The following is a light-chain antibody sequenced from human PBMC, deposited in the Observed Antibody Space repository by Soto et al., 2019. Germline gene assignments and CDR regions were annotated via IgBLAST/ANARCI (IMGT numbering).Light chain of an antibody. J-gene: IGKJ2*01. V-gene: IGKV3-20*01. Sequence: IVLTQSPVTLSLSPGEGATLSCGASQSVTGTNLAWYQQRAGQAPRLLIYDAVRRATGIPDRFSGSGSGTDFTLTISRLEPEDFAVYYCHQYGSSLGTFGQGTKVDIK. CDR3: HQYGSSLGT. CDR2: DAV. CDR1: QSVTGTN.